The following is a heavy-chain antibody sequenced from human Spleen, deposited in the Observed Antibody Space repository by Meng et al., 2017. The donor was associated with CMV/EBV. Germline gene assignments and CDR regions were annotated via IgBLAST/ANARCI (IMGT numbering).Heavy chain of an antibody. CDR3: ARGRELYNTSPVDY. D-gene: IGHD6-6*01. J-gene: IGHJ4*02. V-gene: IGHV1-2*02. CDR1: GYTFTSYG. Sequence: KASGYTFTSYGIHWVRQAPGQGLEWMGWINPNSGGTLYAQKFQGRVTMTRDTSITTAYMELSRLRSDDTAVYYCARGRELYNTSPVDYWGQGTLVTVSS. CDR2: INPNSGGT.